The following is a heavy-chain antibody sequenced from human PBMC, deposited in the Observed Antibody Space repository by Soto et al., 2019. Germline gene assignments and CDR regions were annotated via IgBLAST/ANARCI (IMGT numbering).Heavy chain of an antibody. Sequence: GGSLRLSCQASGFNFDNYGMHWVRQAPGKGLEWVAVITYDGSNKYYADSVKGRFTISRDNYKNTLSLHLNTLKPEDTAVYHCAKDRVGGTFYTPLGFWGQGTLVTVSS. V-gene: IGHV3-30*18. CDR3: AKDRVGGTFYTPLGF. J-gene: IGHJ4*02. CDR1: GFNFDNYG. D-gene: IGHD1-7*01. CDR2: ITYDGSNK.